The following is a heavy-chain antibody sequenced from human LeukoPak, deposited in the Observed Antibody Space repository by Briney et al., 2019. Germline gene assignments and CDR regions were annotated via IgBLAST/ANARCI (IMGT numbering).Heavy chain of an antibody. CDR2: IYYSGST. J-gene: IGHJ3*02. V-gene: IGHV4-59*01. CDR1: GGSISSYY. Sequence: SETLSLTCTVSGGSISSYYWSWIRQPPGKGLEWIGYIYYSGSTNYNPSLKSRVTISVDTSKNQFSLKLSSVTAADTAVYYCARTYYNDSSGPNDAFDIWGQGTMVTVSS. CDR3: ARTYYNDSSGPNDAFDI. D-gene: IGHD3-22*01.